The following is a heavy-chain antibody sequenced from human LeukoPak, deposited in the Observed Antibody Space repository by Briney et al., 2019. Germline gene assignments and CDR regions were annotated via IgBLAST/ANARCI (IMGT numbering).Heavy chain of an antibody. CDR3: ARGGSSWYPFVY. J-gene: IGHJ4*02. D-gene: IGHD6-13*01. CDR1: GGSISSYY. Sequence: EPSETLSLPCTVSGGSISSYYWSWIRQPPGKGLEWIGYIYYSGSTNYNPSLKSRVTISVDTSKNQFSLKLSSVTAADTAVYYCARGGSSWYPFVYWGQGTLVTVSS. CDR2: IYYSGST. V-gene: IGHV4-59*01.